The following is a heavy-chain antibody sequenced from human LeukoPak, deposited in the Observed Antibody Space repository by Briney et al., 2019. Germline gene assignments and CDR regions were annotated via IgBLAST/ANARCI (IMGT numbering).Heavy chain of an antibody. D-gene: IGHD6-13*01. V-gene: IGHV1-2*02. CDR2: INPNSGGT. CDR3: AVSIAAAGDDYYYYYGMDV. Sequence: ASVKVSCKASGYTFTGYYMHWVRQAPGQGLEWMGWINPNSGGTNYAQKFQGRVTMTRDTSISTAYMELSRLRSDDTAVYYCAVSIAAAGDDYYYYYGMDVWGQGTTVTVS. CDR1: GYTFTGYY. J-gene: IGHJ6*02.